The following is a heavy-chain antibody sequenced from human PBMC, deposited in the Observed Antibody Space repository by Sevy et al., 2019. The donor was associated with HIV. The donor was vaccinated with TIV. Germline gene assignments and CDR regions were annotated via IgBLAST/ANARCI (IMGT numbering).Heavy chain of an antibody. CDR2: ISGNSAAI. J-gene: IGHJ6*02. CDR3: ARGPDCGGDCDIGFYYPLDV. Sequence: GVSLRLSCAASGFTFSRYSMNWVRQAPGKGLEWISYISGNSAAIYYADSVKGRFTISRDNDNDALYLQLNSLRYDDTALYYCARGPDCGGDCDIGFYYPLDVWGQGTTVTVSS. CDR1: GFTFSRYS. D-gene: IGHD2-21*02. V-gene: IGHV3-48*02.